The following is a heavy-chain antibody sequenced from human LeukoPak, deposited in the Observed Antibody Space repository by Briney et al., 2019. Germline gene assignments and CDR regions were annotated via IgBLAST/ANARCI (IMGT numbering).Heavy chain of an antibody. CDR2: IIPIFGTA. CDR1: GGTFSSYA. J-gene: IGHJ4*02. Sequence: GASVKVSCKASGGTFSSYAISWVRQAPGQGLEWMGGIIPIFGTANYAQKFQGRVTITADKSTSTAYMELSSLRSEDTAVYYCARVGTYTAMVTWGQGTLVTVSS. V-gene: IGHV1-69*06. D-gene: IGHD5-18*01. CDR3: ARVGTYTAMVT.